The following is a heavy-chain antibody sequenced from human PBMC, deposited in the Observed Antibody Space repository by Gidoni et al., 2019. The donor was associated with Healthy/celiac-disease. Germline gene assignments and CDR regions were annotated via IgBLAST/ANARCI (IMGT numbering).Heavy chain of an antibody. V-gene: IGHV3-21*01. Sequence: EVQLVESGGGLVTPGGSLRLSCAASGFTFSSYSMNWVRQAQGKGLELVSSISSSSSYIYYADSVKGRFTISRDNAKNSLYLQMNSLRAEDTAVYYCARDRAYYYDSSGSRPGFDYWGQGTLVTVSS. J-gene: IGHJ4*02. D-gene: IGHD3-22*01. CDR2: ISSSSSYI. CDR3: ARDRAYYYDSSGSRPGFDY. CDR1: GFTFSSYS.